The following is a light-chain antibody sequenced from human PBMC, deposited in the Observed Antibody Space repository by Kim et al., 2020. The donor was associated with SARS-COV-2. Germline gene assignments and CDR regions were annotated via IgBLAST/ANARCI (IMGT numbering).Light chain of an antibody. V-gene: IGKV1-5*03. CDR1: QSISSW. CDR3: QQYSTYAWA. CDR2: KAS. J-gene: IGKJ1*01. Sequence: DIQMTQSPSTLSASVGDRVTITCRASQSISSWLAWYQQKPGKAPNLLIYKASSLESGIPSRFSGSGSGTEFTLTISSLQPDDFATYYCQQYSTYAWAFGQGTKMDIK.